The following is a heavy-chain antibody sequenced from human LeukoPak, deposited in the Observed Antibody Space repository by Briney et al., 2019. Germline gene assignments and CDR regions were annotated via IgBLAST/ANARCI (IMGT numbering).Heavy chain of an antibody. CDR2: INQDGSEK. CDR3: ADPPSDY. Sequence: GGSLRLSCAASGFTFSSYWMTWVRQAPGKGLEWVANINQDGSEKYYVDSVKGRFTISRDNAKSSLYLEMSGLRAEDTAVYYCADPPSDYWGQGTLVAVSS. J-gene: IGHJ4*02. V-gene: IGHV3-7*01. CDR1: GFTFSSYW.